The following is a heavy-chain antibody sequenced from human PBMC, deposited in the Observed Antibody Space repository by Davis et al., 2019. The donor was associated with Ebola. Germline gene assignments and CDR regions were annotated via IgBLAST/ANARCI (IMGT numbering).Heavy chain of an antibody. V-gene: IGHV3-23*01. CDR1: GFTFSSYA. CDR3: AKVCGGKLGGFDY. D-gene: IGHD4-23*01. Sequence: GESLKISCAASGFTFSSYAMSWVRQAPGKGLEWVSAISGSGGSTYYADSVKGRFTISRDNSKNTLYLQMNSLRAEDTAVYYCAKVCGGKLGGFDYWGQGTLVTVSS. J-gene: IGHJ4*02. CDR2: ISGSGGST.